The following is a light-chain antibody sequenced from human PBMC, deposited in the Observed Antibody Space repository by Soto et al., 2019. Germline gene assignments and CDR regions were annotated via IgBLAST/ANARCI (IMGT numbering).Light chain of an antibody. V-gene: IGLV6-57*04. CDR1: SGSIASNY. CDR3: QSYDSSNVV. Sequence: NFMLTQPHSVSESPGKTVTFSCARSSGSIASNYVQWFQQRPGSAPTTVIYDDDQRPSGVPDRFSGSIDSSSNAASLPISGLKTEDEADYYCQSYDSSNVVFGGGTKLTVL. J-gene: IGLJ2*01. CDR2: DDD.